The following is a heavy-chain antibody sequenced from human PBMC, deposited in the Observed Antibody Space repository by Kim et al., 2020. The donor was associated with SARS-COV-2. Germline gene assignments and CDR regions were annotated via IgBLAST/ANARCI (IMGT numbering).Heavy chain of an antibody. CDR1: GFTFSTYW. J-gene: IGHJ4*02. V-gene: IGHV3-7*01. CDR3: ARTSLYDSGAYEDY. D-gene: IGHD3-22*01. CDR2: IGQYGSRK. Sequence: GGSLRLSCAASGFTFSTYWMTWVRQVPGKGLEWVANIGQYGSRKNYVDSVKGRFTISRDNAKNALYMQMNNLGAEDTAVFYCARTSLYDSGAYEDYWGQGTLVTVSS.